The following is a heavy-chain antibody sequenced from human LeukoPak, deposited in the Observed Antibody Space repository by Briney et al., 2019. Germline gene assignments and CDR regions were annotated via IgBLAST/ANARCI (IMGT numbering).Heavy chain of an antibody. Sequence: SETLSLTCGVSGGSISSSNWWSWVRQPPGKGLEWIGEIYYSGRTNYNPSLKNRVTMSVDKSNNQFSLKLSSVTAADTAVYYCARKGSSGAGFDYWGQGTLVTVSS. CDR1: GGSISSSNW. V-gene: IGHV4-4*02. D-gene: IGHD2-8*02. CDR2: IYYSGRT. CDR3: ARKGSSGAGFDY. J-gene: IGHJ4*02.